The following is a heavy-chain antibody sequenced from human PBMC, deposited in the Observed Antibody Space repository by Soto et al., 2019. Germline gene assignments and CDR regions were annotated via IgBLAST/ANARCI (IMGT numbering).Heavy chain of an antibody. Sequence: ASVKVSCKASGYTFTSYAMRWVRQAPGQRLEWMGWINAGNGNTKYSQKFQGRVTITRDTSASTAYMELSSLRSEDTAVYYCALVVAATTEYPDAFDIWGQGTMVTVSS. CDR3: ALVVAATTEYPDAFDI. D-gene: IGHD2-15*01. J-gene: IGHJ3*02. V-gene: IGHV1-3*01. CDR1: GYTFTSYA. CDR2: INAGNGNT.